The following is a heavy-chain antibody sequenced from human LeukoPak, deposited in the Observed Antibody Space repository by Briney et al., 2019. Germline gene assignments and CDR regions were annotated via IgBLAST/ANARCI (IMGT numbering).Heavy chain of an antibody. D-gene: IGHD6-6*01. V-gene: IGHV6-1*01. CDR1: GDSVSSNGAA. J-gene: IGHJ4*02. CDR3: TRANSSYHPFDY. Sequence: SQTLSLTCAISGDSVSSNGAAWNWIRQSPSRGLEWLGRTYYRSKWFNDYAVSVKSRITINPDTSKNQFSLQLNSVTPEDTAVYYCTRANSSYHPFDYWGQGTLVTVSS. CDR2: TYYRSKWFN.